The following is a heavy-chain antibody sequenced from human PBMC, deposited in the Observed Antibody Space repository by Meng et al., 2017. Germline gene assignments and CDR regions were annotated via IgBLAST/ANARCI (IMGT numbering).Heavy chain of an antibody. V-gene: IGHV3-49*03. J-gene: IGHJ4*02. CDR1: GFTFGDYA. Sequence: GSPMISRTASGFTFGDYAMSWFRPAPGKGLEWVGFIRSNADGGTTEYAPSVKGRFTISRDDSKSTAYLQLNSLKTKDTAVYYGTSQPNDYGDYKYYFDYWGQGTLVTVSS. CDR2: IRSNADGGTT. D-gene: IGHD4-17*01. CDR3: TSQPNDYGDYKYYFDY.